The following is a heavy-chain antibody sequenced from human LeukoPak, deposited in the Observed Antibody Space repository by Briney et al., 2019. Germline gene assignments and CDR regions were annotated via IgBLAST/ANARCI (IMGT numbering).Heavy chain of an antibody. Sequence: SETLSLTCAVYGGSFSGYYWSWIRQPPGKGLEWIGEIDHSGSTNYNPSLKSRVTISVDTSKNQFSLKLSSVTAADTAVYYCARGKFPRYFDYWGQGTLVTVSS. CDR3: ARGKFPRYFDY. CDR2: IDHSGST. CDR1: GGSFSGYY. V-gene: IGHV4-34*01. J-gene: IGHJ4*02.